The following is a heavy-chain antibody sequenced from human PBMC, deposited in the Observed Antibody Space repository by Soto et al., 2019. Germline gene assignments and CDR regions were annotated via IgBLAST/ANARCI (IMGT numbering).Heavy chain of an antibody. J-gene: IGHJ6*02. D-gene: IGHD3-3*01. V-gene: IGHV3-21*01. CDR1: GFTFSSYS. CDR2: ISSSSSYI. CDR3: ARVYDFWSGYYRNDYYYNGMDV. Sequence: PGGSLRLSCAASGFTFSSYSMNWVRQAPGKGLEWVSSISSSSSYIYYADSVKGRFTISRDNATNSLYQQMNSLRPEHTAVYYCARVYDFWSGYYRNDYYYNGMDVWGQGATVTVSS.